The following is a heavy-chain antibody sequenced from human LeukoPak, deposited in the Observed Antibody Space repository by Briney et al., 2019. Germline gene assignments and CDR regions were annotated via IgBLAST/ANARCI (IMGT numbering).Heavy chain of an antibody. D-gene: IGHD3-22*01. V-gene: IGHV4-31*02. CDR3: ARAPEDYDSSGYFDY. CDR2: IYYSGST. Sequence: LRLSCAASGFTSSSYAMSWVRQHPGKGLEWIGYIYYSGSTYYNPSLKSRVTISVDTSKNQFSLKLSSVTAADTAVYYCARAPEDYDSSGYFDYWGQGTLVTVSS. CDR1: GFTSSSYA. J-gene: IGHJ4*02.